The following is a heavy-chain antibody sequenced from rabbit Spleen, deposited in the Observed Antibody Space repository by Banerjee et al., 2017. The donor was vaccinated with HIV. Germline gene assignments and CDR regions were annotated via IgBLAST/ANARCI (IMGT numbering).Heavy chain of an antibody. V-gene: IGHV1S45*01. CDR2: IYVGSGGTT. Sequence: QEQLVESGGGLVQPEGSLTLTCTASGFSFSSSYWMCWVRQAPGKGLEWIGCIYVGSGGTTYYASWAKGRFTISKTSSTSVTLQMTRLTGADTSSYSWARDGDDAGYDLNLWGQGTLVTVS. D-gene: IGHD4-2*01. CDR1: GFSFSSSYW. CDR3: ARDGDDAGYDLNL. J-gene: IGHJ4*01.